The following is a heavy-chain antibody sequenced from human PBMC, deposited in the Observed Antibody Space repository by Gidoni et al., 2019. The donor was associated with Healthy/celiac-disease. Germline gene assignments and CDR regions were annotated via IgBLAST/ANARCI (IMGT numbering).Heavy chain of an antibody. Sequence: EVQLVESGGGLVKPGGSLRLSCAASGFTFSSYSMNWVRQAPGKGLEWISSISSSSSYIYYADSVKGRFTISRDNAKNSLYLQMNSLRAEDTAVYYCARDRKTYYYDSSGYYRAFDIWGQGTMVTVSS. CDR1: GFTFSSYS. J-gene: IGHJ3*02. D-gene: IGHD3-22*01. CDR2: ISSSSSYI. V-gene: IGHV3-21*01. CDR3: ARDRKTYYYDSSGYYRAFDI.